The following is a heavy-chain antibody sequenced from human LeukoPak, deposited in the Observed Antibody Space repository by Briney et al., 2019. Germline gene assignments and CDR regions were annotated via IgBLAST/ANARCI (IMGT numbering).Heavy chain of an antibody. D-gene: IGHD4-17*01. CDR3: ARLSYGDNGWFDP. Sequence: SETLSLTCTLSGGSISTYYWSWIRQPPGKGLEWIGYIYHSGSTNYNPSLKSRVTISVDTSKNQFSLKLSSVTAADTAVYYCARLSYGDNGWFDPWGQGTLVTVSS. V-gene: IGHV4-59*12. J-gene: IGHJ5*02. CDR2: IYHSGST. CDR1: GGSISTYY.